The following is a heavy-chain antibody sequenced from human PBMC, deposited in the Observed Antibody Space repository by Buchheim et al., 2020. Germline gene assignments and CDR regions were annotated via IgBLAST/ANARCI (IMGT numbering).Heavy chain of an antibody. CDR1: GDSVSNDNW. V-gene: IGHV4-4*02. CDR2: IYHTGDT. Sequence: QVQMQESGPGLVKPSGTLSLTCTVSGDSVSNDNWWSWVRQSPEKGLEWIGEIYHTGDTNYSPSLKSRVTISVDKSKNQFSLNLNSVTAADTAVYFCVRNGWYSIDYWGQGTL. D-gene: IGHD6-19*01. J-gene: IGHJ4*02. CDR3: VRNGWYSIDY.